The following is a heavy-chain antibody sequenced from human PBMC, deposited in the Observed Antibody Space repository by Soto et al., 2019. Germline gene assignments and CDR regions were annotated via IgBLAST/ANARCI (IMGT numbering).Heavy chain of an antibody. V-gene: IGHV3-30*18. Sequence: QVQLVESGGGVVQPGRSLRLSCVASGFSFSSYGMHWVRQAPGKGLEWVAIISYDRSNTYYADTVKGRFTISRDNSKNTRYLQMNSLRAEDTSVYYCAKEGGLSGSYYISSSYYFDYWGQGTLVTVSS. CDR3: AKEGGLSGSYYISSSYYFDY. CDR1: GFSFSSYG. D-gene: IGHD1-26*01. CDR2: ISYDRSNT. J-gene: IGHJ4*02.